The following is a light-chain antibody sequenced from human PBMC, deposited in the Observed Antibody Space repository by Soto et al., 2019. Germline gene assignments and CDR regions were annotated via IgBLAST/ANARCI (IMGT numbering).Light chain of an antibody. CDR3: QQYGSSPWT. J-gene: IGKJ1*01. CDR2: GAS. CDR1: QSVSSNY. V-gene: IGKV3-20*01. Sequence: EIVLTQSPGTLSLSPGERATLSCRASQSVSSNYLAWYQQKPGQAPRLLIYGASSRATGIPDRFSGSGSGTEFTLTISSLQSEDFAVYYCQQYGSSPWTFGQGTKVDIK.